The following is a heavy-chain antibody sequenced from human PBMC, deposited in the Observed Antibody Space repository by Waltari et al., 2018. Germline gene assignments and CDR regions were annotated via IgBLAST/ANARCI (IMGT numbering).Heavy chain of an antibody. D-gene: IGHD3-3*01. CDR2: IYSGGST. J-gene: IGHJ6*02. CDR1: GFTVSSNY. Sequence: EVQLVESGGGLIQPGGSLRLSCAASGFTVSSNYMSWVRQAPGKGLEWVSVIYSGGSTYYADSVKGRFTISRDNSKNTLYLQMNSLRAEDTAVYYCARAAIPPYYDFWSGYYDDYYYYGMDVWGQGTTVTVSS. V-gene: IGHV3-53*01. CDR3: ARAAIPPYYDFWSGYYDDYYYYGMDV.